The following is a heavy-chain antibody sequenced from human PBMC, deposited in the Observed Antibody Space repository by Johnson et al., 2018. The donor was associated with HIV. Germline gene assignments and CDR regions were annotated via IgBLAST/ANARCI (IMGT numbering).Heavy chain of an antibody. CDR3: ARRSARSGGFDL. J-gene: IGHJ3*01. CDR1: GFTVSSNY. D-gene: IGHD2-8*02. CDR2: IYSGDST. V-gene: IGHV3-53*01. Sequence: VQLVESGGGLIQPGGSMRLSCAASGFTVSSNYMSWLRQAPGKALEWVSVIYSGDSTYYADSVKGRLTTSRENANNSLYLEMSSLRAGDTAVYYCARRSARSGGFDLWGQGTMVTVSS.